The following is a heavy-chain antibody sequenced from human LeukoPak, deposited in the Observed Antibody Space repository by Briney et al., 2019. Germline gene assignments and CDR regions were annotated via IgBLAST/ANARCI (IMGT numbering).Heavy chain of an antibody. CDR2: INTDGSTT. V-gene: IGHV3-74*01. CDR1: GLTFSNYW. D-gene: IGHD3-16*02. Sequence: GGSLRPSCVASGLTFSNYWMHWVRQAPGKGLVGVSRINTDGSTTNYADSVKGRFTISRDNAKNTLYLQMNSLRVEDTAVYYCASAGSYRHDYWGQGTLVTVSS. CDR3: ASAGSYRHDY. J-gene: IGHJ4*02.